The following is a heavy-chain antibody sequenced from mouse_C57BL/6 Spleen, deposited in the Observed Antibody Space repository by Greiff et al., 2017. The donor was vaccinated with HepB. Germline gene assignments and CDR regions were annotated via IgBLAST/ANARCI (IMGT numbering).Heavy chain of an antibody. V-gene: IGHV1-50*01. CDR1: GYTFTSYW. J-gene: IGHJ2*01. Sequence: VKLQESGAELVKPGASVKLSCKASGYTFTSYWMQWVKQRPGQGLEWIGEIDPSDSYTNSNQKFKGKATLTVDTSSSTAYMQLSSLTSEDSAVYYCARSKSNPDYWGQGTTLTVSS. CDR2: IDPSDSYT. CDR3: ARSKSNPDY. D-gene: IGHD2-5*01.